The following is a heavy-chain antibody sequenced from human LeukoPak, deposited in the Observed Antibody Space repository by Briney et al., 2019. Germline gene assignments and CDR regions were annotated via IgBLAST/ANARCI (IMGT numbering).Heavy chain of an antibody. V-gene: IGHV3-21*01. CDR3: ARDLMVRGVQTTYFDY. CDR1: GFTFSSYS. J-gene: IGHJ4*02. Sequence: AGGSLRLSCAASGFTFSSYSMNWVRQAPGKGLEWVSSISSSSSYIYYADSVKGRFTISRDNAKNSLYLQMNSLRAEDTAVYYCARDLMVRGVQTTYFDYWGQGTLVTVSS. D-gene: IGHD3-10*01. CDR2: ISSSSSYI.